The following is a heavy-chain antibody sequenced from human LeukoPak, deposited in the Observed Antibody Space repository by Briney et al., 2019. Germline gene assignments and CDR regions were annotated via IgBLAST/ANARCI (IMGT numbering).Heavy chain of an antibody. Sequence: ASVKVSCKASGYTFTSYDINWVRQATGQGLEWMGWINPNSGGTNYAQKFQGRVTMTRDTSISTAYMELSRLRSDDTAVYYCAKSGLNRFDYWGQGTLVTVSS. J-gene: IGHJ4*02. CDR2: INPNSGGT. CDR3: AKSGLNRFDY. D-gene: IGHD2-15*01. V-gene: IGHV1-2*02. CDR1: GYTFTSYD.